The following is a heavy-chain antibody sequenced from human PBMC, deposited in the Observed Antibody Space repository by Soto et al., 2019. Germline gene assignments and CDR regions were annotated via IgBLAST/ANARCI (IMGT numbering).Heavy chain of an antibody. CDR3: ARGSVAGMGGRYDY. CDR1: GGSFSGYY. D-gene: IGHD6-19*01. V-gene: IGHV4-34*01. Sequence: PSETLSLTCAVYGGSFSGYYWSWIRQPPGKGLEWIGEINHSGSTNYNPSLKSRVTISVDTSKNQFSLKLSSVTAADTAVYYCARGSVAGMGGRYDYWGQGTLVTVSS. J-gene: IGHJ4*02. CDR2: INHSGST.